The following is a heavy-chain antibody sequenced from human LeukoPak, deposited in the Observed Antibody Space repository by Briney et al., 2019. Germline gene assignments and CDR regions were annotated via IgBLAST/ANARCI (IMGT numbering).Heavy chain of an antibody. CDR2: ISAYNGNT. D-gene: IGHD6-19*01. Sequence: ASVKVSCKASGYTFASYGVSWVRQAPGQGLEWMGWISAYNGNTIYAQKLQGRVTMTTDTSTSTAYMELSSLRSEDTAVYYCARDLKMGYSSGRYSWGTGSSNDYWGQGTLVTVSS. J-gene: IGHJ4*02. CDR1: GYTFASYG. CDR3: ARDLKMGYSSGRYSWGTGSSNDY. V-gene: IGHV1-18*01.